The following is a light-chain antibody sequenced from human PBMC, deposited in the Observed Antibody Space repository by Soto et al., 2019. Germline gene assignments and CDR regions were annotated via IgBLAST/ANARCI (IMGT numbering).Light chain of an antibody. V-gene: IGLV2-14*01. CDR1: SSDVGGYNY. CDR3: SSYTSRSTHF. J-gene: IGLJ1*01. Sequence: QSVLTQPASVSGSPGQSITISCTGTSSDVGGYNYVSWHQQHPGKVPKLMIYDVTNRPSGVSDRFSGSKSGNTSSLTISGLQAEDEADYYCSSYTSRSTHFFGTGSKLTV. CDR2: DVT.